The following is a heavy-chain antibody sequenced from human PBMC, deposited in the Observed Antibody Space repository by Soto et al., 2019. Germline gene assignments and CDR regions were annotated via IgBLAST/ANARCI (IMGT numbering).Heavy chain of an antibody. CDR2: ISAYNGNT. CDR3: ARDPSFGCSSTSSYQAIDY. CDR1: GYTFTSYG. J-gene: IGHJ4*02. D-gene: IGHD2-2*01. V-gene: IGHV1-18*01. Sequence: QVQLVQSGAEVKKPGASVKVSCKASGYTFTSYGISWVRQAPGQGLEWMGWISAYNGNTNYAQKLQGRVTMTSDTSTSTADMELRSLRSDDTAVYYCARDPSFGCSSTSSYQAIDYWGQGTLVTVSS.